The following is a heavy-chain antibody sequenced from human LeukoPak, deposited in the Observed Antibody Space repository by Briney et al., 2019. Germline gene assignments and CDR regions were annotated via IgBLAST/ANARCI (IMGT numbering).Heavy chain of an antibody. CDR3: ARGLGYSSSWYDY. Sequence: SETLSLTCAVYGGSFSGYYWSWIRQPPGKGLEWIGEINHSGSTNYNPSLKSRVTISVDTSKNQFSLTLSSATAADTAVYYCARGLGYSSSWYDYWGQGTLVTVSS. CDR1: GGSFSGYY. J-gene: IGHJ4*02. D-gene: IGHD6-13*01. V-gene: IGHV4-34*01. CDR2: INHSGST.